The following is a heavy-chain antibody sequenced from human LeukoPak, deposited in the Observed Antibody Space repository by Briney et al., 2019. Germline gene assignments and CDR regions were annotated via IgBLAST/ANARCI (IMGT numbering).Heavy chain of an antibody. CDR2: ISYDGSNK. J-gene: IGHJ4*02. CDR3: ARARPRYCSGGSCYFAY. D-gene: IGHD2-15*01. V-gene: IGHV3-30*04. CDR1: GFTFSSYA. Sequence: GGSLRLSCAASGFTFSSYAMHWVRQAPGKGLEWVAVISYDGSNKYYADSVKGRFTISRDNSKNTLYLQMNSLRAEDTAVYYCARARPRYCSGGSCYFAYWAREPWSPSPQ.